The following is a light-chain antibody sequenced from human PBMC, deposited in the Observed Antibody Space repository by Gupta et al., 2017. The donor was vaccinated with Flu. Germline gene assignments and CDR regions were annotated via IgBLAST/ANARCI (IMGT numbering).Light chain of an antibody. V-gene: IGKV1-39*01. CDR1: QSISSY. CDR3: QQSYSTPT. CDR2: AAS. Sequence: DIQMTQSTYSLSASVGDRVTITCRASQSISSYLNWYQQKPGKAPKLLIYAASSLQSGVPSRFSGSGSGTDFTLTISSLQPEDFATYYCQQSYSTPTFGPGTKVDIK. J-gene: IGKJ3*01.